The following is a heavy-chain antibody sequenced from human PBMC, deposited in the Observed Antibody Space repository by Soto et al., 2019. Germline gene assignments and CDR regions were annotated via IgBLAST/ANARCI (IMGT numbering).Heavy chain of an antibody. CDR3: AKDLSRREVHTYLDY. J-gene: IGHJ4*02. D-gene: IGHD1-26*01. V-gene: IGHV3-43*01. CDR1: GFTFYDYT. CDR2: ITWDGGST. Sequence: EVQLVESGGVVIQPGGSVRLSCAASGFTFYDYTMYWVRQAPGKGLECVSLITWDGGSTYYADSVKGRFTISRDNSKRSLYLKMNSVRDEDTALYYCAKDLSRREVHTYLDYWGQGSLVIVSS.